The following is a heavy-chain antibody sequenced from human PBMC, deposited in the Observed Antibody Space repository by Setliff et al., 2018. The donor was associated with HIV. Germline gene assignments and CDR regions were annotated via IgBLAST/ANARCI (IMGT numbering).Heavy chain of an antibody. J-gene: IGHJ5*02. CDR3: ARQFEISGVVIGNWFDP. D-gene: IGHD3-3*01. CDR1: GGSISSGRYY. Sequence: PSETLSLTCTVSGGSISSGRYYWSWIRQPAGKGLEWIGRIYTSGNTNYNPSLKSRVTISVDTSKNQLSLNLTSVTAADTAVYYCARQFEISGVVIGNWFDPWGQGSLVTVSS. V-gene: IGHV4-61*02. CDR2: IYTSGNT.